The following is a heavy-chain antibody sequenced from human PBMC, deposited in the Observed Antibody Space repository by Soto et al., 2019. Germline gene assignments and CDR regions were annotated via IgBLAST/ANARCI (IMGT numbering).Heavy chain of an antibody. Sequence: GGSLRLSCVGSGFSFSRYWMNWVRQAPGKGLEWVANIKQDGSEKYYVDSVEGRFTISRDNSKNSMYLQMNSLRAEDTAVYYCASGSLRGGSGWYHPFDYWGQGTLVTVS. CDR2: IKQDGSEK. V-gene: IGHV3-7*03. J-gene: IGHJ4*02. CDR3: ASGSLRGGSGWYHPFDY. CDR1: GFSFSRYW. D-gene: IGHD6-19*01.